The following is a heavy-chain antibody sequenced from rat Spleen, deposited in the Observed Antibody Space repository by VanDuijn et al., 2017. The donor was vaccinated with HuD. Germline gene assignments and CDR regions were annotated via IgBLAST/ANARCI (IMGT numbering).Heavy chain of an antibody. CDR1: GFTFSNYY. D-gene: IGHD1-6*01. Sequence: EVQLVESGGGLVQPGRSMKLSCAASGFTFSNYYMAWVRQAPTKGLEWVASISTGGGNTYYRDSVKGRFTISRDNAKSTLYLQMDSLRSEDTATYYCARHVYYGLLPYWYFDFWGPGTMVTVSS. J-gene: IGHJ1*01. CDR2: ISTGGGNT. CDR3: ARHVYYGLLPYWYFDF. V-gene: IGHV5-25*01.